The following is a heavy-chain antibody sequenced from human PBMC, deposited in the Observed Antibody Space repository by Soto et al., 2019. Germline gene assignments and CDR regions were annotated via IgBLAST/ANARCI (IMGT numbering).Heavy chain of an antibody. D-gene: IGHD2-21*02. V-gene: IGHV1-46*03. CDR1: GDTFSSHW. Sequence: ASVKVSCKPSGDTFSSHWMHWVRQAPGQGLEWMGLIIPRSGSTSHAQKFQGRVTMTRDTSTTTFYMELSSLRSEDTAMYYCARDTRSDSNWFDPWGQGTLVTVSS. CDR3: ARDTRSDSNWFDP. CDR2: IIPRSGST. J-gene: IGHJ5*02.